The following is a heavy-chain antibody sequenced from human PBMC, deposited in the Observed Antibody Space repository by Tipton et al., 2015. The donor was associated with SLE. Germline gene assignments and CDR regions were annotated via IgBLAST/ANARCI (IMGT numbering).Heavy chain of an antibody. CDR2: ITGSGGAT. CDR1: GFSFSNYA. Sequence: SLRLSCVASGFSFSNYALGWVRQVPGKGLEWVSGITGSGGATYYSDSVKGRFTISRDNSKNTLFMQMNSLRVEDTAFYYCAKDQDYYDSSGYYGFADSWGQGILVTVSS. J-gene: IGHJ4*02. CDR3: AKDQDYYDSSGYYGFADS. V-gene: IGHV3-23*01. D-gene: IGHD3-22*01.